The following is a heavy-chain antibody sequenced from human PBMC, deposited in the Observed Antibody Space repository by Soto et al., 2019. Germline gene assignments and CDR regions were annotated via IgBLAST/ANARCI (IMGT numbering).Heavy chain of an antibody. J-gene: IGHJ5*02. V-gene: IGHV4-39*02. CDR3: AREYPIAVAGGWFDP. CDR1: GGSFSSSSYY. D-gene: IGHD6-19*01. CDR2: IYYTGST. Sequence: SETLSLTCSVSGGSFSSSSYYWGWIRQPPGRGLEWIGSIYYTGSTYYNPSLKSRVTMSVDTPKNEFSLKLNSVTAADTAVYYCAREYPIAVAGGWFDPWGQGSLVTVSS.